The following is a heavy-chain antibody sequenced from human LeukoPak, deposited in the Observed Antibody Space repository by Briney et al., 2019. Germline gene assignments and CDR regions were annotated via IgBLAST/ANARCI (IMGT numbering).Heavy chain of an antibody. CDR2: ISGSGGRT. V-gene: IGHV3-23*01. D-gene: IGHD6-25*01. Sequence: PGGSLRLSCVVSGFTLSSYAMSWVRQAPGKGLEWVSGISGSGGRTDYADSVKGRFTISRDNSKNTLYLQMNSLRAEDTAVYYCARRLYYYYYMDVWGKGTTVTISS. J-gene: IGHJ6*03. CDR3: ARRLYYYYYMDV. CDR1: GFTLSSYA.